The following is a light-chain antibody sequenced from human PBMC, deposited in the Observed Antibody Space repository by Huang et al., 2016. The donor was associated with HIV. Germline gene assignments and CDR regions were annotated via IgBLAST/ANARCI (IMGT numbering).Light chain of an antibody. Sequence: DIQMTQSPSSLSASVGDRGTITCQASQDITNFLNWYQEKPGKAPKLLIYDASNLETGVPSKFSGGGSGTYFTLTISSLQPEDFATYYCQQYNNLPYTFGQGTKLEIK. V-gene: IGKV1-33*01. CDR2: DAS. CDR1: QDITNF. CDR3: QQYNNLPYT. J-gene: IGKJ2*01.